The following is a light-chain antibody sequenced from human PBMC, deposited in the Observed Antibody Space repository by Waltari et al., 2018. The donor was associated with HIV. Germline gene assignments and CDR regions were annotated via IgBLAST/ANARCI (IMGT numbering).Light chain of an antibody. CDR1: SSDIATYNY. CDR3: ASYTITSTLV. Sequence: QSALTQPASVSGSLGQSITISCIGTSSDIATYNYVSLYQHHPDKAPRLVIYDANSRPSVVPFRFSGSKSGNTASLTISGLQAEDEADYYCASYTITSTLVFGGGTKVTVL. V-gene: IGLV2-14*01. J-gene: IGLJ3*02. CDR2: DAN.